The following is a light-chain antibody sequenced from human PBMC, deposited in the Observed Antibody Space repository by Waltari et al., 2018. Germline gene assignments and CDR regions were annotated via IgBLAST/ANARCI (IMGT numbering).Light chain of an antibody. CDR2: KAS. J-gene: IGKJ1*01. Sequence: DIQMTQSPSTLSASVGDRVTITCRASPIITTWLAWYQQKPGKAPKFLNYKASNLENGVPSRFSGSGAVTEFTLTISSLQPDDFATYYCQQYDNYWTFGQGTKVEIK. CDR3: QQYDNYWT. CDR1: PIITTW. V-gene: IGKV1-5*03.